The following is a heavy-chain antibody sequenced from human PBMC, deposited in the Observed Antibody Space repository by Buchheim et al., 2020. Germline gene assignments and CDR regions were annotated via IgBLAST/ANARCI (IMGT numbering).Heavy chain of an antibody. CDR2: ISYYGSNK. Sequence: QVQLVESGGGVVQPGRSLRLSCAASGFTFSSYAMHWVRQAPGKGLEWVAVISYYGSNKYYADSVKGRFTLSRDNSKNTLYLQMNSLRAEDTAVYYCARDSPYGDYVEENYFDYWGQGTL. CDR3: ARDSPYGDYVEENYFDY. CDR1: GFTFSSYA. V-gene: IGHV3-30*04. D-gene: IGHD4-17*01. J-gene: IGHJ4*02.